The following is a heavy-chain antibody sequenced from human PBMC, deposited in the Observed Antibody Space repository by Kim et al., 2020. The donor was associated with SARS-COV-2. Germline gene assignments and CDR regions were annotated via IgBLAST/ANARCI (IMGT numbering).Heavy chain of an antibody. CDR2: ISNVGSSY. J-gene: IGHJ4*02. D-gene: IGHD3-9*01. V-gene: IGHV3-30*03. CDR1: EFSFNDYG. CDR3: AMGRSIFTDTHFHF. Sequence: GGSLRLSCAASEFSFNDYGMHWVRQAPGKGLEWVAVISNVGSSYSYADSVKGRFTISRDNSKNTLFLQMNSLRAEDTAVYYCAMGRSIFTDTHFHFWGQGTLVTVSS.